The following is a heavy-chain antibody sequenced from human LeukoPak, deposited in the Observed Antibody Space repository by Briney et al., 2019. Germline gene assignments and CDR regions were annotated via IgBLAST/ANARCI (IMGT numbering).Heavy chain of an antibody. D-gene: IGHD3-3*01. V-gene: IGHV4-31*03. CDR2: IYYSGST. J-gene: IGHJ6*02. Sequence: SQTLSLTCTVSGGSISSGGYYWSWIRQHPGKGLEWIGYIYYSGSTYYNPSLKSRVTISVDTSKNQFSLKLSSVTAADTAVYCCARDSPAYYDFWSGSYGMDVWGQGTTVTVSS. CDR1: GGSISSGGYY. CDR3: ARDSPAYYDFWSGSYGMDV.